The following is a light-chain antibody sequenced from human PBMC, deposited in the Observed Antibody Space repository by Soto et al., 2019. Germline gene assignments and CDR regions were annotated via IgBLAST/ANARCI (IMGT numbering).Light chain of an antibody. CDR3: SSHSSSSTLVV. J-gene: IGLJ2*01. CDR1: SSDVGGYNY. CDR2: DVN. V-gene: IGLV2-14*03. Sequence: QSALTQHASMSGSPGQSITISCTGTSSDVGGYNYVSWYRQHPGKAPKLMIYDVNNRPSGVSNRFSGSKSGNTASLTISGLQAEDEADYYCSSHSSSSTLVVFGGGTKVTVL.